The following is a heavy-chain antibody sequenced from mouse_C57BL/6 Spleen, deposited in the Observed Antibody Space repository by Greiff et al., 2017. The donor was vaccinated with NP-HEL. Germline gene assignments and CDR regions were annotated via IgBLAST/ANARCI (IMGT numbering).Heavy chain of an antibody. CDR2: INPNNGGT. J-gene: IGHJ1*03. CDR3: ARGDTVVATGGYFDV. D-gene: IGHD1-1*01. Sequence: VQLQQSGPELVKPGASVKMSCKASGYTFTDYNMHWVKQSHGKSLEWIGYINPNNGGTSYNQKFKGKATLTANKSSSTAYMELRSLTSEDSAVYYCARGDTVVATGGYFDVWGTGTTVTVSS. CDR1: GYTFTDYN. V-gene: IGHV1-22*01.